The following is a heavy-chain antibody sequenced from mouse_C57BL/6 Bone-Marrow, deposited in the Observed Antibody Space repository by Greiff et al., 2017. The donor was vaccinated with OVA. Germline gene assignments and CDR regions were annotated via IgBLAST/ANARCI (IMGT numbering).Heavy chain of an antibody. CDR1: GFNIKDDY. CDR3: TTRYYGSSQPYYAMDY. CDR2: IDPENGDT. D-gene: IGHD1-1*01. V-gene: IGHV14-4*01. Sequence: EVKLMESGAELVRPGASVKLSCTASGFNIKDDYMHWVKQRPEQGLEWIGWIDPENGDTEYASKFQGKATITADTSSNTAYLQLSSLTSEDTAVYYCTTRYYGSSQPYYAMDYWGQGTSVTVSS. J-gene: IGHJ4*01.